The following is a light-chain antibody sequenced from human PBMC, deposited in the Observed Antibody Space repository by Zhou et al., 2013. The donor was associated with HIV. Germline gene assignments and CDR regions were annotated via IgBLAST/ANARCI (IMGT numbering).Light chain of an antibody. V-gene: IGKV3-20*01. Sequence: IVLTQSPGTLSLSPGMRATLSCKTSQRLKFSDLAWYQQKPGRAPRLLIYSASSRAYGIPDRFSGSGSGTDFTLTISRLEPEDSAVYYCQQYGGSYTFGQGTKLEIK. J-gene: IGKJ2*01. CDR1: QRLKFSD. CDR3: QQYGGSYT. CDR2: SAS.